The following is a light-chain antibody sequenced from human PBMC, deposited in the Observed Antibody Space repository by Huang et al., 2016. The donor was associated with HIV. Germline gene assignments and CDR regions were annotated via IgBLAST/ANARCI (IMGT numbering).Light chain of an antibody. Sequence: DIQMTQSPSPLSASVGDRVTITCRASQSISDWLAWYQQKPGKAPKLLIYKASNLESGVPLRFSGSGSGTEFTLTISSLQPDDFATYYCQQYDNYTTFAQGTKLEIQ. J-gene: IGKJ2*01. CDR3: QQYDNYTT. CDR2: KAS. V-gene: IGKV1-5*03. CDR1: QSISDW.